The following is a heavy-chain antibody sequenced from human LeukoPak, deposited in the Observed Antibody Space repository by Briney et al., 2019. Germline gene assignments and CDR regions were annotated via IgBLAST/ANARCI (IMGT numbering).Heavy chain of an antibody. CDR3: AKNIVGATTPFDY. D-gene: IGHD1-26*01. CDR1: GFTFSSYA. CDR2: ISGSGGST. J-gene: IGHJ4*02. Sequence: GGSLRLSCAASGFTFSSYAMSWVRQAPGKGLEWASAISGSGGSTYYADSVKGRFTISRDNSKNTLYLQMNSLRAEDTAVYYCAKNIVGATTPFDYWGQGTLVTVSS. V-gene: IGHV3-23*01.